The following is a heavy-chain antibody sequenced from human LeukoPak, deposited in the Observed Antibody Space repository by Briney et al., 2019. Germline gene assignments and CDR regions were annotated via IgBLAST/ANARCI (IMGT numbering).Heavy chain of an antibody. J-gene: IGHJ6*03. CDR1: GGSISSSSYY. V-gene: IGHV4-39*07. Sequence: SETLSLTCTVSGGSISSSSYYWGWIRQPPGQGLEWIGSIYYSGSTYYNPSLKSRVTISVDTSKNQFSLKLSSVTAADTAVYYCGSRDDYYYMDVWGKGTTVTVSS. CDR2: IYYSGST. CDR3: GSRDDYYYMDV.